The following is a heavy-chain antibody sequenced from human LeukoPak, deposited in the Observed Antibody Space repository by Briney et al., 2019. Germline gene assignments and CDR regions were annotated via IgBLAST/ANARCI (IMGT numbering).Heavy chain of an antibody. V-gene: IGHV1-2*02. CDR1: GYTFTGYY. J-gene: IGHJ4*02. D-gene: IGHD2-15*01. CDR2: INPNSGGT. Sequence: ASVKVSFKASGYTFTGYYMHWVRQAPGQGLEWMGWINPNSGGTNYAQKFQGRVTMTRDTSISTAYMELSRLRSDDTAVYYCARAVVAATPTPHWGQGTLVTVSS. CDR3: ARAVVAATPTPH.